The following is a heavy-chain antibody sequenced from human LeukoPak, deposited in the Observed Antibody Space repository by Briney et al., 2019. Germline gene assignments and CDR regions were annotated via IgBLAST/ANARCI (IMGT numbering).Heavy chain of an antibody. CDR1: GFTFSDYS. CDR3: ARDPVLDIDY. Sequence: GGSLRLSCAASGFTFSDYSMNWVRQAPGRGLEWVSSISFTSSYIYYADSVKGRFTISRDNAKNSLYLQMNSPRAEDTAVYYCARDPVLDIDYWGQGTLVTVSS. V-gene: IGHV3-21*01. D-gene: IGHD3-9*01. CDR2: ISFTSSYI. J-gene: IGHJ4*02.